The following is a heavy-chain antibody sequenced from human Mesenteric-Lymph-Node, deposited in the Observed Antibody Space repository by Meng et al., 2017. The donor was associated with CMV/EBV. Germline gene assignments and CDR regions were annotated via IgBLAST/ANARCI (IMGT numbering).Heavy chain of an antibody. D-gene: IGHD3-3*01. CDR3: ASSTVRDYDFWSGYYFYYGMDV. J-gene: IGHJ6*02. CDR2: ISSSSSYI. Sequence: GESLKISCAASGFTFSSYWMSWVRQAPGKGLEWVSSISSSSSYIYYADSVKGRFTISRDNAKNSLYLQMNSLRAEDTAVYYCASSTVRDYDFWSGYYFYYGMDVWGQGTTVTVSS. CDR1: GFTFSSYW. V-gene: IGHV3-21*01.